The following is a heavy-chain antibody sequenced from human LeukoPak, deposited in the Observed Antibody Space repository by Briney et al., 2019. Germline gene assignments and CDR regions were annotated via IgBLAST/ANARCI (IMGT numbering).Heavy chain of an antibody. Sequence: SETLSLTCTVSGGSISTYYWSWIRQPPGKGLEWIGEINHSGSTNYNPSLKSRVTISVDTSKNQVSLRLSSVTAADTAVYYCARSTYYYGSGSYYLFDYWGQGTLVTVSS. V-gene: IGHV4-34*01. CDR1: GGSISTYY. D-gene: IGHD3-10*01. CDR2: INHSGST. J-gene: IGHJ4*02. CDR3: ARSTYYYGSGSYYLFDY.